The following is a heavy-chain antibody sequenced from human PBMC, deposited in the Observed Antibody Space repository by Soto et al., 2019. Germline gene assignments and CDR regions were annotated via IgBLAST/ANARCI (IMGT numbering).Heavy chain of an antibody. V-gene: IGHV4-30-2*01. J-gene: IGHJ6*02. CDR1: GGSISSGGYS. Sequence: SETLSLTCAVSGGSISSGGYSWSWIRQPPGKGLEWIGYIYHSGSTYYNPSLKSRVTISVDRSKNQFSLKLSSVTAADTAVYYCARDRGITIFQNVGYYYYGMDVWGQGTTVTVSS. CDR2: IYHSGST. CDR3: ARDRGITIFQNVGYYYYGMDV. D-gene: IGHD3-3*01.